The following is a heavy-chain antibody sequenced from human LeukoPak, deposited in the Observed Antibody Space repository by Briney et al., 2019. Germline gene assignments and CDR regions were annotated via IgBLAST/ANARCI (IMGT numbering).Heavy chain of an antibody. V-gene: IGHV1-69*06. CDR3: ARGPIELRLGELSLLPYYFDY. J-gene: IGHJ4*02. CDR2: IIPIFGTA. D-gene: IGHD3-16*02. CDR1: GGTFSSYA. Sequence: GASVKVSCKASGGTFSSYAISWVRQAPGQGLEWMGGIIPIFGTANYAQKSQGRVTITADKSTSTAYMELSSLRSEDTAVYYCARGPIELRLGELSLLPYYFDYWGQGTLVTVSS.